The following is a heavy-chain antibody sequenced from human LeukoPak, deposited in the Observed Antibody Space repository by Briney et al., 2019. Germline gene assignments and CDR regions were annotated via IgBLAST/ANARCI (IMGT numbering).Heavy chain of an antibody. CDR1: RFTFYDYR. V-gene: IGHV3-20*04. Sequence: GGSLTLSCAASRFTFYDYRMRWVRQAPGKGREGGTGIDWNGGNTGYAVSVKGRFTISRDNAKNSLYMQMSSLRAEDRAVYYCARAPGVVVVIAIPAGYYMDVWGKGTTVTVSS. D-gene: IGHD2-21*01. CDR3: ARAPGVVVVIAIPAGYYMDV. CDR2: IDWNGGNT. J-gene: IGHJ6*03.